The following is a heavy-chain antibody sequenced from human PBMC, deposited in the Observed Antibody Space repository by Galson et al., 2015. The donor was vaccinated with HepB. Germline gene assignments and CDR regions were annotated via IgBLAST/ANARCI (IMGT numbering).Heavy chain of an antibody. D-gene: IGHD1-26*01. J-gene: IGHJ4*02. Sequence: SLRLSCAASGFTFSSYSMNWVRQAPGKGLEWVSSISSSSSYIYYADSVKGRFTISRDNAKNSLYLQMNSLRAEDTAVYYCARDPTRYSGSAEGYFDYWGQGTLVTVSS. CDR1: GFTFSSYS. V-gene: IGHV3-21*01. CDR2: ISSSSSYI. CDR3: ARDPTRYSGSAEGYFDY.